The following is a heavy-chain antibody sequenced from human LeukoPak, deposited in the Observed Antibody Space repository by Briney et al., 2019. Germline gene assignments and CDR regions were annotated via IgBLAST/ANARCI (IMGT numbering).Heavy chain of an antibody. CDR2: INYSGRT. D-gene: IGHD4-11*01. J-gene: IGHJ4*02. CDR1: GYSIRSGYQ. CDR3: ARAEINDYNRY. V-gene: IGHV4-38-2*01. Sequence: SETLSLTRSVSGYSIRSGYQWGWIRQAPGKGLEWIGSINYSGRTYDNPSLKSRVTISIDTSKNQIFLKLRSTTAADTAHYYCARAEINDYNRYWGQGILVIVSS.